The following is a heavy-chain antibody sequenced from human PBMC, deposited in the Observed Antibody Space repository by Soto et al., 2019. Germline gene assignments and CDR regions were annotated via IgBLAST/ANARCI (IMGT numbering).Heavy chain of an antibody. CDR2: ISAYNGNT. V-gene: IGHV1-18*01. Sequence: QVQLVQSGAEVKKPGASVKVSCKASGYTFTSYGISWVRQAPGQGLEWMGWISAYNGNTNYAQKLQGRVTMTTDKSTSTAYVDLGSLRSDDTAVYYCARDRDDLWNGYYNPIDYWCQGTLVTVSS. J-gene: IGHJ4*02. CDR1: GYTFTSYG. D-gene: IGHD3-3*01. CDR3: ARDRDDLWNGYYNPIDY.